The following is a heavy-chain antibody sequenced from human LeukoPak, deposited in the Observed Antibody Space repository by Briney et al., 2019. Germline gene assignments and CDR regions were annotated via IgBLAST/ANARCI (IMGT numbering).Heavy chain of an antibody. CDR2: TYYRSKWYN. CDR1: GDSVSSNSAA. J-gene: IGHJ5*02. CDR3: AKDRGRGYTWNYWFDP. D-gene: IGHD1-7*01. Sequence: SQTLSLTCAISGDSVSSNSAAWNWIRQSPSRGLEWLGRTYYRSKWYNDYAVSVKSRITINPDTSKNQFSLQLSSVTPEDTAVYYCAKDRGRGYTWNYWFDPWGQGTLVTVSS. V-gene: IGHV6-1*01.